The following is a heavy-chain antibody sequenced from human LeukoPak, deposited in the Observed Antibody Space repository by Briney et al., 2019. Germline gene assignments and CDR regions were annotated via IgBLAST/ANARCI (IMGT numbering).Heavy chain of an antibody. CDR2: ISAYNGNT. CDR3: ARDRNYYDSSGYRDY. V-gene: IGHV1-18*04. D-gene: IGHD3-22*01. Sequence: ASVKVSCKASGYTFTSYYIHWVRQAPGQGLEWMGLISAYNGNTNYAQKLQGRVTMTTDTSTSTAYMELRSLRSDDTAVYYCARDRNYYDSSGYRDYWGQGTLVTVSS. J-gene: IGHJ4*02. CDR1: GYTFTSYY.